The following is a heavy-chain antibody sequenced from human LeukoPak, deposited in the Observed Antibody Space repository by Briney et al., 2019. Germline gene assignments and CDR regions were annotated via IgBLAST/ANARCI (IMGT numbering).Heavy chain of an antibody. CDR2: IKQDGSEK. CDR1: GFPFSPHW. J-gene: IGHJ4*02. D-gene: IGHD1-26*01. Sequence: GGSLRLSCAASGFPFSPHWMSWVRQAPGKGLEWVANIKQDGSEKFYVDSAKGRFTISRDNAKNSLYLQMNSLRAEDTAVYYCARDCVIVGAPCYDYWGQGTLVTVSS. CDR3: ARDCVIVGAPCYDY. V-gene: IGHV3-7*04.